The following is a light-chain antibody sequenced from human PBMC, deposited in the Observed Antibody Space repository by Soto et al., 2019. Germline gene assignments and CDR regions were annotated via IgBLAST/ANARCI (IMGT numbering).Light chain of an antibody. CDR1: QSVSST. J-gene: IGKJ1*01. Sequence: EIMMTQSPATLSVSPGERATLSCRASQSVSSTLAWFQQKPGQAPRLLIYDTSTRATGIPARFSGSGSGTEFTLTISSLQSEDFAVYYCQQYSTWLWTFGQGTKVEIE. CDR2: DTS. CDR3: QQYSTWLWT. V-gene: IGKV3-15*01.